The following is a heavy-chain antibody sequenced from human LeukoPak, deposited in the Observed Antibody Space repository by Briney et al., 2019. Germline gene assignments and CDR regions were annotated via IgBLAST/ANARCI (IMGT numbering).Heavy chain of an antibody. CDR2: MNPNSGNT. CDR3: ARGRRWLSQLPRNWFDP. Sequence: ASVKVSCKASGYTFTSYDINWVRQATAQGLEWMGWMNPNSGNTGYAQKFQGRVTMTRNTSISTAYMELSSLRSEDTAVYYCARGRRWLSQLPRNWFDPWGQGTLVTVSS. J-gene: IGHJ5*02. D-gene: IGHD2-2*01. CDR1: GYTFTSYD. V-gene: IGHV1-8*02.